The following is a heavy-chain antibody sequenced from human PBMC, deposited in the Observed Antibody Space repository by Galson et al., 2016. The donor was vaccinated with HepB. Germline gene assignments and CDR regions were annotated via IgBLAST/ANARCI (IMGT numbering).Heavy chain of an antibody. J-gene: IGHJ6*02. CDR3: ARLLGASYYDFWTGYMDV. CDR2: VHNTGRT. V-gene: IGHV4-59*08. D-gene: IGHD3/OR15-3a*01. CDR1: GGSFTGYY. Sequence: TLSLTCSVSGGSFTGYYWSWVRKSPGTGLEWIGYVHNTGRTTYSPSLRSRVTISVDSSTNQFSLNLNYVTAADTAVYYCARLLGASYYDFWTGYMDVWGQGTTVIVSS.